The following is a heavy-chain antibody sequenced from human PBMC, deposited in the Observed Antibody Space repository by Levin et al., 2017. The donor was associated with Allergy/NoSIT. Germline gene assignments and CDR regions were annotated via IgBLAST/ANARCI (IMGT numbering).Heavy chain of an antibody. J-gene: IGHJ3*02. CDR1: GFTFSSYW. CDR2: INSDGSSP. D-gene: IGHD6-13*01. Sequence: GESLKISCAASGFTFSSYWMHWVRQVPGKGLVWVSRINSDGSSPSYADSVKGRFTISRDNAKNTLYLQMNSLRAEDTAVYYCARDRGIADAFDIWGQGTMVTVSS. CDR3: ARDRGIADAFDI. V-gene: IGHV3-74*01.